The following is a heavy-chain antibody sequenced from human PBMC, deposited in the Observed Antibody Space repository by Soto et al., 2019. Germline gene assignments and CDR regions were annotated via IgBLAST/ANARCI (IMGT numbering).Heavy chain of an antibody. V-gene: IGHV1-2*04. CDR2: INPNSGGT. Sequence: GASVKVSCKASGYTFTGYYMHWVRQAPGQGLEWMGWINPNSGGTNYAQKFQGWVTMTRDTSISTAYMELSRLRSDDTAVYYCARDGRSYNWNDPSYPYNWFDPWGQGTLVTVSS. D-gene: IGHD1-20*01. CDR1: GYTFTGYY. J-gene: IGHJ5*02. CDR3: ARDGRSYNWNDPSYPYNWFDP.